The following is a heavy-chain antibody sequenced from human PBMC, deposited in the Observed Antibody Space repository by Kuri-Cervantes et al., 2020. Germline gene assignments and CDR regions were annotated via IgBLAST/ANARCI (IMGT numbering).Heavy chain of an antibody. J-gene: IGHJ4*02. CDR1: GYTFTGYY. Sequence: ASVKVSCKASGYTFTGYYMHWVRQAPGQGLEWMGWINPNSGGTNYAQKFQGRVTMTRDTSTSTVYMELSSLRSEDTAVYYCARGPYSSGHFDYWGQGTLVTVSS. CDR2: INPNSGGT. V-gene: IGHV1-2*02. CDR3: ARGPYSSGHFDY. D-gene: IGHD6-19*01.